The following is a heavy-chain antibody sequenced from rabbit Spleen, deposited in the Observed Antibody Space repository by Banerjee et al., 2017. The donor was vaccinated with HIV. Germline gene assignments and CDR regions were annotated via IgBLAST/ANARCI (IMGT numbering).Heavy chain of an antibody. CDR1: GVSFSGNSY. J-gene: IGHJ6*01. V-gene: IGHV1S40*01. Sequence: QSLEESGGDLVKLGASLTLTCIASGVSFSGNSYMCWVRQAPGKGLEWIACSDSGSSGFTYFATWAKGRFTISKTSSTTVTLQMTRLTAADTATYFCARDTSTSFSSYGMDLWGPGTLVTVS. CDR3: ARDTSTSFSSYGMDL. D-gene: IGHD1-1*01. CDR2: SDSGSSGFT.